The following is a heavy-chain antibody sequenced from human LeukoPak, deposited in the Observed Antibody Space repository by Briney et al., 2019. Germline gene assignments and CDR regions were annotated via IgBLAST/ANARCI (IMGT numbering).Heavy chain of an antibody. V-gene: IGHV3-30*18. Sequence: PGGSLRLSCAASGFTFSSYGMHWVRQAPGKGLEWVAVISYDGSNKYYADSVKGRFTISRDNSKNTLYLQMNSLRAEDTAVYYCAKVEDIVVVVAATFGFDYWGQGTLVTVSS. CDR2: ISYDGSNK. CDR3: AKVEDIVVVVAATFGFDY. CDR1: GFTFSSYG. J-gene: IGHJ4*02. D-gene: IGHD2-15*01.